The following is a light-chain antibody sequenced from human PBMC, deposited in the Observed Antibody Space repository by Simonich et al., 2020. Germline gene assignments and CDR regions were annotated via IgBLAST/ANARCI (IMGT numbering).Light chain of an antibody. J-gene: IGLJ3*02. CDR1: SGHSSYA. Sequence: QLVLTQSPSASASLGASVKLTCTLSSGHSSYAIAWHQQQPEKGPRYLMKLNSDGSHSKGDGIPVRFSGSSSGAERYLTIASLQSEDEADYYCQTWGTGINWVFGGGTKLTVL. CDR2: LNSDGSH. CDR3: QTWGTGINWV. V-gene: IGLV4-69*01.